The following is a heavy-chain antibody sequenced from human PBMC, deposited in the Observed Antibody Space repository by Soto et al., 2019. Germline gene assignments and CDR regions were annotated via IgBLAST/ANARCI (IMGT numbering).Heavy chain of an antibody. V-gene: IGHV1-46*01. CDR3: ARGACGGDCYAGAPDFDY. J-gene: IGHJ4*02. CDR1: GYTFTSYY. D-gene: IGHD2-21*02. CDR2: INPSGGST. Sequence: ASVKVSCKASGYTFTSYYMHWVRQAPGQGLEWMGIINPSGGSTSYAQKFQGRVTMTRDTSTSTVYMELSSLRSEDTAVYYCARGACGGDCYAGAPDFDYWGQGTLVTVSS.